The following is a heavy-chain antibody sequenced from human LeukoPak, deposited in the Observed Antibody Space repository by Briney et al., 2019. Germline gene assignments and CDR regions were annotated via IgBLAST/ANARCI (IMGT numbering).Heavy chain of an antibody. V-gene: IGHV3-30-3*01. J-gene: IGHJ4*02. D-gene: IGHD3-9*01. CDR3: ARSPAAYYDILTGSDY. CDR2: ISYDGSNK. CDR1: GFTFSSYA. Sequence: GGSLRLSCAASGFTFSSYAMHWVRQAPGKGLEWVAVISYDGSNKYYADSVKGRFTISRDNSKNTLYLQMNSLRAEDTAVYYCARSPAAYYDILTGSDYWGQGTLVTVSS.